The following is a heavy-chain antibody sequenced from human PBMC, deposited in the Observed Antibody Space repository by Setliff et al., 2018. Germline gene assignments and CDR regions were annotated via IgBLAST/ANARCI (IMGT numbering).Heavy chain of an antibody. D-gene: IGHD3-22*01. Sequence: GGSLRLSCAASGFTFSSFTMSWVRQAPGKGLEWVSGISHSGGSTYYADSVKGRFTISRDNSKSTLYLQMNSLRAEDTAIYYCARLALTGYDSSGYYYALEYYYYMDVWGKGTTVTVSS. V-gene: IGHV3-23*01. CDR3: ARLALTGYDSSGYYYALEYYYYMDV. CDR2: ISHSGGST. CDR1: GFTFSSFT. J-gene: IGHJ6*03.